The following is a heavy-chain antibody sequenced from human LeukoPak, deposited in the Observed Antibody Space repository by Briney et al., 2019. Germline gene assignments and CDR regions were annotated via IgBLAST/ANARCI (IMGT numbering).Heavy chain of an antibody. CDR2: IIPIFGTA. CDR3: ARDLFWKEKYNWNDGSRDGILISYYFDY. J-gene: IGHJ4*02. CDR1: GYTFSSYA. Sequence: GASVKVSCKASGYTFSSYAISWVRQAPGQGLEWMGGIIPIFGTADYAQKFQGRVTITADESTSTAYMELSSLRSEDTAVYYCARDLFWKEKYNWNDGSRDGILISYYFDYWGQGTLVTVSS. V-gene: IGHV1-69*13. D-gene: IGHD1-1*01.